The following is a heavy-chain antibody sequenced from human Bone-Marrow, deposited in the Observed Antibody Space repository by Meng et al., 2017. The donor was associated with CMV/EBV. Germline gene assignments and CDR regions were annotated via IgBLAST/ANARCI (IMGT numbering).Heavy chain of an antibody. Sequence: HIYLKESGPTLVKPTQTLTRTCPFSGFSLSTSGVVVGWIRQPPGKALECLALLYWDGDKRYSPSLKNRLTITKDTSKNQVVLTMTNMDPMDTATYYCVHRRTSTSAYSDWGQGTLVTVSS. D-gene: IGHD2-21*01. V-gene: IGHV2-5*02. J-gene: IGHJ4*02. CDR1: GFSLSTSGVV. CDR2: LYWDGDK. CDR3: VHRRTSTSAYSD.